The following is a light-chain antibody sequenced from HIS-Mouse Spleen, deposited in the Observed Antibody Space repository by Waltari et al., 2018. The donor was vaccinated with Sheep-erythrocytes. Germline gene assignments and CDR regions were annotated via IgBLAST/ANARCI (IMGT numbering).Light chain of an antibody. J-gene: IGKJ2*01. CDR2: DAS. V-gene: IGKV1-33*01. CDR1: QDISNY. CDR3: QQYDNLPPGT. Sequence: DIQMTQSPSSLSASVGDRVTITCQASQDISNYLNWYQQKPGKAPKLLIYDASNLETGVPSRFSGSGSGTDFTFTISSLRPEDIATYYCQQYDNLPPGTFGQGTKLRSN.